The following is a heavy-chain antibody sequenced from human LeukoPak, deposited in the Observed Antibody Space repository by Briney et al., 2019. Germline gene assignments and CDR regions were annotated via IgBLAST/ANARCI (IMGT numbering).Heavy chain of an antibody. J-gene: IGHJ5*02. CDR2: VSYDGSNK. V-gene: IGHV3-30-3*01. CDR3: AESGTGPHPNWFDP. Sequence: QSGGSLRLSCAASGFTFSSFTFHWVRQAPGKGLEWVAVVSYDGSNKYYADSVKGRFTISRDNSKNTLYLQMNSLRAEDTAVYYCAESGTGPHPNWFDPWGQGTLVTVSS. D-gene: IGHD6-13*01. CDR1: GFTFSSFT.